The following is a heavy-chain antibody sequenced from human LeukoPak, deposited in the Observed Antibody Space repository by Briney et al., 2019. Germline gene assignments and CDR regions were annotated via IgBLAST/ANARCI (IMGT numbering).Heavy chain of an antibody. V-gene: IGHV1-69*01. D-gene: IGHD2-2*01. J-gene: IGHJ6*03. CDR2: IIPIFGTA. CDR1: GGTFSSYA. CDR3: ASVYCSSTSCYSSRYYYYMDV. Sequence: ASVKVSCKASGGTFSSYAISWVRQAPGQGLEWMGGIIPIFGTANYAQKFQGRVTITADESTSTAYMELSSLRSEDTAVYYCASVYCSSTSCYSSRYYYYMDVWAKGPRSPSP.